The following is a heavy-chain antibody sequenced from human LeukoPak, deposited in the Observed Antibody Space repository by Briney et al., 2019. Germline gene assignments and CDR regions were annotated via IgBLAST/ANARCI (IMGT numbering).Heavy chain of an antibody. CDR3: ARGDSSGWYPYYYYYMDV. Sequence: SQTLSLNCTLSGCSISSGRYYWSWVRQPAEKGLEWIGRFYTSASTNYNPSLKSRVTISVDTSKNQFSLKLSSVTAADTAVYYCARGDSSGWYPYYYYYMDVWGKGTTVTISS. CDR1: GCSISSGRYY. D-gene: IGHD6-19*01. J-gene: IGHJ6*03. V-gene: IGHV4-61*02. CDR2: FYTSAST.